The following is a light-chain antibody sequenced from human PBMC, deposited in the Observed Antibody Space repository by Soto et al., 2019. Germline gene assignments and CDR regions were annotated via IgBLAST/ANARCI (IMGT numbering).Light chain of an antibody. CDR2: DAT. J-gene: IGKJ4*01. Sequence: DIVMTQSPATLSESPGERVTLSCRASQYISSNLAWYQQKPGQPPRLLIYDATSRATGIPSRFSGSGSGTDFTLTIISLQSEDFAVYFCQQYYDWPPLTFGGGTKVEIK. CDR3: QQYYDWPPLT. V-gene: IGKV3D-15*01. CDR1: QYISSN.